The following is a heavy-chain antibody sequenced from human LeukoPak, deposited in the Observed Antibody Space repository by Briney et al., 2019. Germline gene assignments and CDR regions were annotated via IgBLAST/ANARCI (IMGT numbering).Heavy chain of an antibody. CDR3: ARGAPIWFGELLLPDY. D-gene: IGHD3-10*01. CDR2: ISYDGSNK. Sequence: GRSLRLSCAAPGFTFSSYAMHWVRQAPGKGLEWVAVISYDGSNKYYADSVKGRFTISRDNSKNTLYLQMNSLRAEDTAVYYCARGAPIWFGELLLPDYWGQGTLVTGSS. J-gene: IGHJ4*02. CDR1: GFTFSSYA. V-gene: IGHV3-30*04.